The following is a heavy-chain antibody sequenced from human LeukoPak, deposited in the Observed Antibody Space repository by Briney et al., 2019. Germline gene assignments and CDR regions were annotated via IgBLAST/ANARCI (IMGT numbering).Heavy chain of an antibody. D-gene: IGHD3-22*01. CDR3: AKGGYDSSGYYYADY. V-gene: IGHV3-23*01. CDR2: ISGSGGST. CDR1: GLTFSSYA. Sequence: GGSLRLSCAASGLTFSSYAMSWVRQAPGKGLEWVSAISGSGGSTYYADSVKGRFTISRDNSRNTLYLQMNSLRAEDTAVYYCAKGGYDSSGYYYADYWGQGTLVTVSS. J-gene: IGHJ4*02.